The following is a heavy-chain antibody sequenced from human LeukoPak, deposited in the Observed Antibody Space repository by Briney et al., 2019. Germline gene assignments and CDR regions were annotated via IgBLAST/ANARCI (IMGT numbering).Heavy chain of an antibody. CDR2: ISAYNGNT. V-gene: IGHV1-18*01. J-gene: IGHJ6*03. Sequence: ASVKVSCKASGYTLTSYGISWVRQAPGQGLEWMGWISAYNGNTRYAQKLQGRVTMTTDSSTSTAYMELRSLRSDDTAVYYCARGPIIDVVVIPAAADYYHMDVWGKGTTVTVSS. CDR3: ARGPIIDVVVIPAAADYYHMDV. D-gene: IGHD2-2*01. CDR1: GYTLTSYG.